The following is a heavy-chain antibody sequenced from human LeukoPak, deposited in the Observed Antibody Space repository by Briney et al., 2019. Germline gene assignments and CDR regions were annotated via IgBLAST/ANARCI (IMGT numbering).Heavy chain of an antibody. Sequence: SETLSHTCTVSGDSISSYYSSWIRQPAGKGLEWIGRIYTSGSTNYNPSLKSRVTMSVDTSKTQFSLKLSSVTAADTAVYYCAREANYGYFGIDYWGQGTLVTVSS. CDR3: AREANYGYFGIDY. CDR2: IYTSGST. J-gene: IGHJ4*02. D-gene: IGHD5-18*01. CDR1: GDSISSYY. V-gene: IGHV4-4*07.